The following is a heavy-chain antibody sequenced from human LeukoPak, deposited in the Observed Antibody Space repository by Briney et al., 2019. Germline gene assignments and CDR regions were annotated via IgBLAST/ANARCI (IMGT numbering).Heavy chain of an antibody. J-gene: IGHJ4*02. D-gene: IGHD6-6*01. CDR2: IYYTGST. V-gene: IGHV4-59*08. CDR3: ARHRAYSSSSPFDC. CDR1: GGSISILY. Sequence: PSETLSLTCSVSGGSISILYWSWIRQPPGKGLEWSGYIYYTGSTNYNPALKSRVTMFVDMSKNQFSLRLSSVTAADTAVYYCARHRAYSSSSPFDCWGEGTLVTVSS.